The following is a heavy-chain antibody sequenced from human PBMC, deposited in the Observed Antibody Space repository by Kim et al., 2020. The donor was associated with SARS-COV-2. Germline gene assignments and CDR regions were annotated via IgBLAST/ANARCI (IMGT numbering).Heavy chain of an antibody. V-gene: IGHV1-18*04. J-gene: IGHJ5*02. CDR2: ISAYNGNT. CDR3: ARDHHSFLEWLSLWFDP. D-gene: IGHD3-3*02. Sequence: ASVKVSCKASGYTFTSYGISWVRQAPGQGLEWMGWISAYNGNTNYAQKLQGRVTMTTDTATSTAHMELRSLRSDDTAVYYCARDHHSFLEWLSLWFDPWGQGTLVTVSS. CDR1: GYTFTSYG.